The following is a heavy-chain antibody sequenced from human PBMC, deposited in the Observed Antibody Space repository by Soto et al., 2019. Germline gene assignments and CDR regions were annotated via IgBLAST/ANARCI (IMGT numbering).Heavy chain of an antibody. V-gene: IGHV4-30-2*01. CDR2: IFTGGTT. J-gene: IGHJ4*01. Sequence: QLQLRESGPGLVRPSQTLSLTCTVSGGSVTSGDSSWAWIRQPPGKGLEWVGYIFTGGTTYYKSSPTMRALIWLDTSKTQLSLKLPSVTAADTAIYYCARGWGGGVGDFDYWGRGTLVIVSS. CDR3: ARGWGGGVGDFDY. D-gene: IGHD2-8*02. CDR1: GGSVTSGDSS.